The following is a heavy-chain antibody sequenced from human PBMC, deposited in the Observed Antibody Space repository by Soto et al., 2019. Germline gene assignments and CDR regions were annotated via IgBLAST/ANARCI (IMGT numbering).Heavy chain of an antibody. V-gene: IGHV3-30*18. CDR3: AKDRGQGHRKTYDY. Sequence: GGSLRLSCAASGFTFSSYGMHWVRQAPGKGLEWVAVISYDGSNKYYADSVKGRFTISRDNSKNTLYLQMNSLRAEDTAVYYCAKDRGQGHRKTYDYWGQGTLVTVSS. CDR2: ISYDGSNK. J-gene: IGHJ4*02. CDR1: GFTFSSYG.